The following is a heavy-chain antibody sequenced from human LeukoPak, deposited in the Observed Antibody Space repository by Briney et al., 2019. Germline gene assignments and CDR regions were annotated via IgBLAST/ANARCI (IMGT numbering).Heavy chain of an antibody. V-gene: IGHV3-48*04. J-gene: IGHJ6*04. D-gene: IGHD3-10*02. CDR3: AELGIAMIGGV. Sequence: GGSLRLSCAASGFTFSSYGMSWVRQALGKGLGWVSYISSSGSTIYYADSVKGRFTISRDNAKNTLYLQMNSLRAEDTAVYYCAELGIAMIGGVWGKGTTVTISS. CDR1: GFTFSSYG. CDR2: ISSSGSTI.